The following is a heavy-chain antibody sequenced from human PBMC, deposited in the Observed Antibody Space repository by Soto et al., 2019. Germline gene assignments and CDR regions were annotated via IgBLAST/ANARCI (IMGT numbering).Heavy chain of an antibody. J-gene: IGHJ4*02. Sequence: QVQLVQSGAEVKKPGASVKVSCKASGDTFTDYYIHWVRQAPGQGLEWMGTVNPSGGHTTYAQHLLGRMTXTWESSXXTLYMELTSLTSEDTAVYYCARGGHVVVVTAALDYWGQGTLVTVSS. V-gene: IGHV1-46*01. CDR1: GDTFTDYY. CDR3: ARGGHVVVVTAALDY. D-gene: IGHD2-21*02. CDR2: VNPSGGHT.